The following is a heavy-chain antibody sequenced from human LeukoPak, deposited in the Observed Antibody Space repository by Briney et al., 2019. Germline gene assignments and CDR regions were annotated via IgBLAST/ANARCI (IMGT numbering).Heavy chain of an antibody. D-gene: IGHD1-1*01. CDR2: IYTSGST. Sequence: SQTLSLTCTVSGGSISSGSYYWSWIRQPAGKGLEWIGRIYTSGSTNYNPSLKSRVTISVDTSKNQFSLKLSSVTAADTAVYYCASERLERRDNWFDPWGQGTLVTVSS. J-gene: IGHJ5*02. V-gene: IGHV4-61*02. CDR3: ASERLERRDNWFDP. CDR1: GGSISSGSYY.